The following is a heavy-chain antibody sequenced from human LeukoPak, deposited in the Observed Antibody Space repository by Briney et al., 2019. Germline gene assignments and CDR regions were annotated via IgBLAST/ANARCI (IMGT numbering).Heavy chain of an antibody. CDR1: GYTFTSYY. CDR3: ARTPRVLSPYTMDV. J-gene: IGHJ6*02. CDR2: IIPIFGTS. Sequence: SVKVSCKASGYTFTSYYMHWVRQAPGQGLEWMGGIIPIFGTSNYAQRFQGRVTITADESTSTAYMELSSLRSEDTAVYYCARTPRVLSPYTMDVWGQGTTVTVSS. D-gene: IGHD3-10*01. V-gene: IGHV1-69*13.